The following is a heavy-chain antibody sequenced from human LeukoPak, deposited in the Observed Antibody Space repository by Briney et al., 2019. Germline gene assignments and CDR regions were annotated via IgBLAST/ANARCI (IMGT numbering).Heavy chain of an antibody. J-gene: IGHJ4*02. D-gene: IGHD6-13*01. V-gene: IGHV3-30-3*01. CDR1: GFTFSSYA. CDR3: ARDTSIAAAGPSTNFDY. CDR2: ISYDGTNK. Sequence: GGSLRLSCAASGFTFSSYAMHWVRQAPGKGLEWVAIISYDGTNKYYADSVKGRFTISRDNATNSLYLQMNSLRAEDTAVYYCARDTSIAAAGPSTNFDYWGQGTLVTVSS.